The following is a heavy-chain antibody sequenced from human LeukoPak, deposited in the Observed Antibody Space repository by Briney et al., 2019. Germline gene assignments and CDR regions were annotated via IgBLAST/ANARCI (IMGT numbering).Heavy chain of an antibody. V-gene: IGHV3-30-3*01. CDR3: ARESMGSSRAFDY. CDR1: GFTFSSYA. CDR2: ISYDGSNK. J-gene: IGHJ4*02. D-gene: IGHD1-26*01. Sequence: PGRSLRLSCAASGFTFSSYAMHWVRQAPGKGLEWVAVISYDGSNKYYADSVKGRFTISRDNSKNTLYLQMNSLRAEDTAVYYCARESMGSSRAFDYWGQGTLVTVSS.